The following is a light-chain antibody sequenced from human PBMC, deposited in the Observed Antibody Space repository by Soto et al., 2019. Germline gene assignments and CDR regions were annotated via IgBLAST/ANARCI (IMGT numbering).Light chain of an antibody. CDR2: AAS. J-gene: IGKJ1*01. CDR3: QQSYSTPWT. V-gene: IGKV1-8*01. Sequence: AIRRTQSPSSFSASTGDRVTLTCRASQGISSYLAWYQQKPGKAPKLLIYAASSLQSGVPSRFSGSGSGTDFTLTISSLKPEDFETYYCQQSYSTPWTFGQGNKVDIK. CDR1: QGISSY.